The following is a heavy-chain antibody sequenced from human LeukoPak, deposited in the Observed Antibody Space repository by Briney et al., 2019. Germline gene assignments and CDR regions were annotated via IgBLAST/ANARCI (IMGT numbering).Heavy chain of an antibody. CDR3: ARDSAPRDYGMDV. J-gene: IGHJ6*02. V-gene: IGHV4-59*01. CDR2: IYYSGST. Sequence: SETLSLTCTVSSGSISSYYWSWIRQPPGEGLEWIGYIYYSGSTNYNPSLKSRVTISVDTSKNQFSLKLSSVTAADTAVYYCARDSAPRDYGMDVWGQGTTVTVSS. CDR1: SGSISSYY.